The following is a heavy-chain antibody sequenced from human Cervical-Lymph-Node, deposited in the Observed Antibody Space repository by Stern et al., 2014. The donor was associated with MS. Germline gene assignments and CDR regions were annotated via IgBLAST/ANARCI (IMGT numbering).Heavy chain of an antibody. CDR1: GFSFSSYG. D-gene: IGHD6-13*01. Sequence: VQLVESGGGVVQPGGSLRLSCSASGFSFSSYGMHWVRQAPGKGPEWVTMIWFDGSNKHYADSVKGRFTISRDNSKNTLYLQMDSLRGEDTAVYYCARSSRTAAVFDFWGQGTLVTVSS. J-gene: IGHJ4*02. V-gene: IGHV3-33*01. CDR3: ARSSRTAAVFDF. CDR2: IWFDGSNK.